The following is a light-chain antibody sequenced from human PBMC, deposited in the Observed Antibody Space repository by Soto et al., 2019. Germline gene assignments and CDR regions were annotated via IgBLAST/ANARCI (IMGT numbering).Light chain of an antibody. CDR3: QQSYSTPLP. J-gene: IGKJ4*01. CDR2: AAS. CDR1: QSISSF. Sequence: DIQMTQSPSSLSASVGERVTITCRASQSISSFLNWYQQNPGKAPKLLIYAASSLESGVPSRFSGSGSGTDFTLTISSLQPEDFATYSCQQSYSTPLPFGGGTKVEIK. V-gene: IGKV1-39*01.